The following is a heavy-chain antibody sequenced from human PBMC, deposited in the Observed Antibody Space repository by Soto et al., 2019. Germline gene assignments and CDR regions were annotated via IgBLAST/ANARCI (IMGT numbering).Heavy chain of an antibody. CDR3: ARVWSSSSES. D-gene: IGHD6-6*01. CDR1: GFTSSSYA. Sequence: QVQLVESGGGVVQPGRSLRLSCAASGFTSSSYAMHWVRQAPGKGLEWVAVISYDGSNKYYADSVKGRFTISRDNSKSTLYLQMNSLRAEDTAVYYCARVWSSSSESWGQGTLVTVSS. CDR2: ISYDGSNK. J-gene: IGHJ5*02. V-gene: IGHV3-30-3*01.